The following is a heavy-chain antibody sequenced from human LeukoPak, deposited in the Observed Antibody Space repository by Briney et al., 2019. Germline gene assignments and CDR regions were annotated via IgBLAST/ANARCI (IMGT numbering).Heavy chain of an antibody. Sequence: GGSLRLSCAASGFTFRGDAMHCVRQAPGKGLEWVAFISYDGSKIYYADSVKGRFTISRDNSRNTLYLQMNSLRAEDTAVYYCAKDHYYNNSGYYYVGPFGYWGQGTLVTVSS. CDR1: GFTFRGDA. J-gene: IGHJ4*02. CDR2: ISYDGSKI. D-gene: IGHD3-22*01. CDR3: AKDHYYNNSGYYYVGPFGY. V-gene: IGHV3-30*18.